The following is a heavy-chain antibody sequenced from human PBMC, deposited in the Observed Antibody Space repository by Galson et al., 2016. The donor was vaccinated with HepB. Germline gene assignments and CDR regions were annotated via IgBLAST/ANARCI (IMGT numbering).Heavy chain of an antibody. CDR3: ARRKVVGVTPGGYHFDL. V-gene: IGHV3-30-3*01. D-gene: IGHD2-15*01. CDR1: GFPFSSSA. Sequence: SLRLSCAASGFPFSSSALHWVRQAPGKGLEWVAVISLDGLKSDYVDAVKGRFTISRDNSKNTLYLQMNSLRDDDTAVYYCARRKVVGVTPGGYHFDLWGQGMRVTVSS. CDR2: ISLDGLKS. J-gene: IGHJ4*02.